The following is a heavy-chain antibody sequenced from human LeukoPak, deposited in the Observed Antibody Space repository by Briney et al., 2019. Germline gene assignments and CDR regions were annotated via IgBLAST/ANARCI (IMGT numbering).Heavy chain of an antibody. V-gene: IGHV1-8*01. CDR1: GYTFTSYD. Sequence: ASVKVSCKASGYTFTSYDINWVRQATGQGLEWMGWMNPNSGNTGYAQKLQGRVTMTTDTSTSTAYMELRSLRSDDTAVYYCARDQCCRVAGTGYYYGMDVWGQGTTVTVSS. J-gene: IGHJ6*02. D-gene: IGHD6-19*01. CDR2: MNPNSGNT. CDR3: ARDQCCRVAGTGYYYGMDV.